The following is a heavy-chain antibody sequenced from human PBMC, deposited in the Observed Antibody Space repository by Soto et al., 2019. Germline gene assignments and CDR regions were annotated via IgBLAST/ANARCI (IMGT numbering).Heavy chain of an antibody. CDR3: ATAPHYYDSSGYYSYFDL. CDR1: GYTFTSYY. Sequence: ASVKVSCKASGYTFTSYYMHWVRQAPGQGLEWMGIINPSGGSTSYAQKFQGRVTMTRDTSTSTVYMELSSLRSEDTAVYYCATAPHYYDSSGYYSYFDLWGHGNLVTVSS. V-gene: IGHV1-46*01. CDR2: INPSGGST. D-gene: IGHD3-22*01. J-gene: IGHJ2*01.